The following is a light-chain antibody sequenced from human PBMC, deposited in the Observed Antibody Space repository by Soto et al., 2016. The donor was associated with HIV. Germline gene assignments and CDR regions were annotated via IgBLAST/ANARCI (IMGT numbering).Light chain of an antibody. CDR1: QSISKW. CDR2: KAS. Sequence: DIQMTQSPSTLSAFVGDRVTITCRAGQSISKWLAWFQEKPGKAPKVLIHKASSLQSGVPSRFGGGGSGTQFTLTINSLQPDDSATYYCQQYESYSPSITFGQGTRLDIK. V-gene: IGKV1-5*03. CDR3: QQYESYSPSIT. J-gene: IGKJ5*01.